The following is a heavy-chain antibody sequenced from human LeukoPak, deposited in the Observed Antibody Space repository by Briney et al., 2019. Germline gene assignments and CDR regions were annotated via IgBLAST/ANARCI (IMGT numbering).Heavy chain of an antibody. J-gene: IGHJ4*02. CDR2: IYSGGST. V-gene: IGHV3-53*01. CDR1: GFTVSSNY. D-gene: IGHD6-13*01. Sequence: GGSLRLSCAASGFTVSSNYMSWVRQAPGKGLEWVSVIYSGGSTYYADSVKGRFTISRDNSKNTLYLQMNSLRAEDTAVYYCARGRRRIAAAGATPPAPYFDYWGQGTLVTFSS. CDR3: ARGRRRIAAAGATPPAPYFDY.